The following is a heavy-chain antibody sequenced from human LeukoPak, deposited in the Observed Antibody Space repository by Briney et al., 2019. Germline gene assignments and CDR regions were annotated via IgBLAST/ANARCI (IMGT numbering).Heavy chain of an antibody. CDR3: ARGWHYDSSGYLDY. J-gene: IGHJ4*02. D-gene: IGHD3-22*01. Sequence: SETLSLTCTVSGGSISSGGYYWSWIRQHPGKGLEWIGYIYDSESTYYNPSLKSRVTISVDTSKNQFSLRLSSVTAADTAVYYCARGWHYDSSGYLDYWGQGTLVTVSS. V-gene: IGHV4-31*03. CDR1: GGSISSGGYY. CDR2: IYDSEST.